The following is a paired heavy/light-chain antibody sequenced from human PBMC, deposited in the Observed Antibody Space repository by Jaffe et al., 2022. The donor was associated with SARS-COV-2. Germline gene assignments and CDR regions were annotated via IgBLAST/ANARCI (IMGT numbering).Light chain of an antibody. J-gene: IGKJ4*01. CDR2: WAS. CDR1: ESVVYSLDNKDY. CDR3: QQYSTIPFT. Sequence: DIVMTQSPDSLAVSLGERAIINCKSSESVVYSLDNKDYLAWYQQKPGQPPKLLIYWASTRESGVPDRFSGSGSGTDFTLTISSLQPEDVAVYSCQQYSTIPFTFGGGTRVEIK. V-gene: IGKV4-1*01.
Heavy chain of an antibody. CDR1: GFSFTTFGMG. J-gene: IGHJ4*02. V-gene: IGHV2-5*02. Sequence: QITLKESGPTLVKPTQTLTLACTFSGFSFTTFGMGVGWIRQPPGKALEWLALIYWDDDKQYSPSLRTRLTITKDTSTNQVVLTMTNMDPADTATYYCAYRRPRGDLDFWGQGALVTVSS. D-gene: IGHD2-21*02. CDR2: IYWDDDK. CDR3: AYRRPRGDLDF.